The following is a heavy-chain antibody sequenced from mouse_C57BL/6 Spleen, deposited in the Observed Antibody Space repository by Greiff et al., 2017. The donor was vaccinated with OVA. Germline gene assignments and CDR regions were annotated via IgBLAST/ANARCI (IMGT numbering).Heavy chain of an antibody. V-gene: IGHV1-54*01. CDR3: ARFGKDWYFEV. Sequence: QVQLQQSGAELVRPGTSVKVSCKASGYAFTNYLIEWVKQRPGQGLEWIGVINPGSGGTNYNEKFKGKATLTADKSSSTAYMQLSSLTSEDAAVYFCARFGKDWYFEVWGTGTTVTVSS. D-gene: IGHD2-1*01. J-gene: IGHJ1*03. CDR2: INPGSGGT. CDR1: GYAFTNYL.